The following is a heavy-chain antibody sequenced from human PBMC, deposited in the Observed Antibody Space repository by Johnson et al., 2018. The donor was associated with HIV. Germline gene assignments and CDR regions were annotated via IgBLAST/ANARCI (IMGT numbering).Heavy chain of an antibody. Sequence: QVQLVESGGGLVQPGGSLRLSCAASGFSFSSYAMHWVRQAPGKGLEWVAVISYDGSNKYYADSVKGRFTISRDNSKKTLYLQMNSLRAEDTAVYYCARDMAYYDFWSGELGPRGAFDIWGQGTMVTVSS. CDR1: GFSFSSYA. V-gene: IGHV3-30*04. CDR3: ARDMAYYDFWSGELGPRGAFDI. CDR2: ISYDGSNK. J-gene: IGHJ3*02. D-gene: IGHD3-3*01.